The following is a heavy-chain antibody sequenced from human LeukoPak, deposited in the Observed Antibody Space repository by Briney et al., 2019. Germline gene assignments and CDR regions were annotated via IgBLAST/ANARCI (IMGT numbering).Heavy chain of an antibody. CDR2: IIPILGIA. Sequence: GASVKVSCKASGGTFSSYAISWVRQAPGQGLEWMGRIIPILGIANYAQKFQGRVTITADKSTSTAYMALSSLRSEDTAVYYCARVSRDHAFDIWGQGTMVTVSS. CDR3: ARVSRDHAFDI. CDR1: GGTFSSYA. V-gene: IGHV1-69*04. J-gene: IGHJ3*02.